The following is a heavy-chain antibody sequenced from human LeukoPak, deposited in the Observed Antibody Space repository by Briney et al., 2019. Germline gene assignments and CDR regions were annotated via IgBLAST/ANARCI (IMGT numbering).Heavy chain of an antibody. D-gene: IGHD3-22*01. Sequence: SETLSLTCAVYGGSFSGYYWSWIRQPPGKGLEWIGEINHSGSTNYNPSLKSRVTISVDTSKNQFSLKLSSVTAADTAVYYCARGRSGSSGNYYDYWGQGTLVTVSS. CDR2: INHSGST. CDR1: GGSFSGYY. CDR3: ARGRSGSSGNYYDY. J-gene: IGHJ4*02. V-gene: IGHV4-34*01.